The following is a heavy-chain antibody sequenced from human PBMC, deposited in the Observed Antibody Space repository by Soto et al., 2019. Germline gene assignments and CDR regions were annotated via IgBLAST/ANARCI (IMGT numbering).Heavy chain of an antibody. V-gene: IGHV3-30*18. CDR2: ISYDGSNK. CDR1: GFTFSSYG. J-gene: IGHJ4*02. D-gene: IGHD5-18*01. Sequence: GVSLRLSCAASGFTFSSYGMHRVRQAPGKGLEWVAVISYDGSNKYYADSVKGRFTISRDNSKNTLYLQMNSLRAEDTAVYYCANDVDTAMVTVDPGGYWGQGTLVTVSS. CDR3: ANDVDTAMVTVDPGGY.